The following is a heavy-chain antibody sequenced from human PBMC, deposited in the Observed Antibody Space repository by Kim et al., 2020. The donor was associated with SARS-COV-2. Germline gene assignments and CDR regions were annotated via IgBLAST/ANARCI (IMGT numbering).Heavy chain of an antibody. D-gene: IGHD3-10*01. CDR3: AGGFDYGMDV. J-gene: IGHJ6*02. Sequence: GGSLRLSCAASGFTFDDHAMEWVRQAPGKGLEWVAGITWNSGTIGYADSVKGRFAISRDNAKNSLYLQMNSLRTEDTALYYCAGGFDYGMDVWGQGTTVTVSS. V-gene: IGHV3-9*01. CDR2: ITWNSGTI. CDR1: GFTFDDHA.